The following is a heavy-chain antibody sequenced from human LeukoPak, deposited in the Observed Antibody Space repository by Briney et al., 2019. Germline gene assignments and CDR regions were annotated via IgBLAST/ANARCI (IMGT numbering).Heavy chain of an antibody. CDR3: ARDIRLTMVRGAMDV. J-gene: IGHJ6*02. V-gene: IGHV3-74*01. CDR2: INTDGSST. D-gene: IGHD3-10*01. Sequence: GGSLRLSCAASGFTFSSYWMHWVRQAPGKGLVWVSRINTDGSSTSYADSVKGRFTISRDNSKNTLYLQMNSLRAEDTAVYYCARDIRLTMVRGAMDVWGQGTTVTVSS. CDR1: GFTFSSYW.